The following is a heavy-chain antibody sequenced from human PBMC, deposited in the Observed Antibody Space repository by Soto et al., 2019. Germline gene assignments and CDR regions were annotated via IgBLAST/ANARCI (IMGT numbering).Heavy chain of an antibody. D-gene: IGHD3-10*01. V-gene: IGHV5-51*01. CDR1: GYSFTNYW. CDR2: IYPGDSDT. CDR3: ARPRSGSYRLDYYGMDV. J-gene: IGHJ6*02. Sequence: HGESLKISCKGSGYSFTNYWIAWVRQMPGKGLEWMGIIYPGDSDTRYSPSFQGQVTISADKSISTAYLQWRSLRASDTAMYYCARPRSGSYRLDYYGMDVWGQGTTVTVSS.